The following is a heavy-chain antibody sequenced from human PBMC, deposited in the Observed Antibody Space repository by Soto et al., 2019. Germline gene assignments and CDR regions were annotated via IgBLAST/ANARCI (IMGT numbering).Heavy chain of an antibody. D-gene: IGHD1-26*01. CDR3: ARGWRVGYNWFDP. CDR2: INHSGST. J-gene: IGHJ5*02. Sequence: SETLSLTCAVYGGSFSGYYWSWIRQPPGKGLEWIGEINHSGSTNYNPSLKSRVTISVDTSKNQFSLKLSSVTAADTAVYYCARGWRVGYNWFDPWGQGTLVTV. V-gene: IGHV4-34*01. CDR1: GGSFSGYY.